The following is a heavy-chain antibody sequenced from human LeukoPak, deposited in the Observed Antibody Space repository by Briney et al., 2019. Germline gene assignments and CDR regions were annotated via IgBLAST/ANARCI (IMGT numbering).Heavy chain of an antibody. CDR1: GGSISSYY. Sequence: SETLSLTCTVSGGSISSYYWGWIRQPPGKGLEWIGYIYYSGSTNYNPSLKSRVTISVDTSKNQFSLKLSSVTAADTAVYYCARDDSYYYDSSGFNYWGQGTLVTVSS. CDR3: ARDDSYYYDSSGFNY. V-gene: IGHV4-59*01. J-gene: IGHJ4*02. CDR2: IYYSGST. D-gene: IGHD3-22*01.